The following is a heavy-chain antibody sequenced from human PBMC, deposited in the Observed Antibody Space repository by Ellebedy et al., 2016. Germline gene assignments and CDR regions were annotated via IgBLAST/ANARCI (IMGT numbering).Heavy chain of an antibody. J-gene: IGHJ6*03. V-gene: IGHV1-2*02. CDR2: INPNSGGT. Sequence: ASVKVSXKASGYTFSGYYIHWVRQAPGQGLEWMGWINPNSGGTKYAQKFQGRVTMTEDTSTDTAYMELSSLRSEDTAVYYCATAIFGVVYPPRPDYYYYMDVWGKGTTVTVSS. CDR1: GYTFSGYY. D-gene: IGHD3-3*01. CDR3: ATAIFGVVYPPRPDYYYYMDV.